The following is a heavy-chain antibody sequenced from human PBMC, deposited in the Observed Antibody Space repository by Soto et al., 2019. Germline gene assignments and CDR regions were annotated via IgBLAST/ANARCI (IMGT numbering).Heavy chain of an antibody. V-gene: IGHV1-58*01. Sequence: SVKVSCKASGFTFTSSAVQWVRQARGQRLEWIGWIVVGSGNTNYAQKFQERVTITRDMSTSTAYMELSSLRSEDTAVYYCAAVGEGANYFDYWGQGTLVTVSS. D-gene: IGHD1-26*01. J-gene: IGHJ4*02. CDR2: IVVGSGNT. CDR1: GFTFTSSA. CDR3: AAVGEGANYFDY.